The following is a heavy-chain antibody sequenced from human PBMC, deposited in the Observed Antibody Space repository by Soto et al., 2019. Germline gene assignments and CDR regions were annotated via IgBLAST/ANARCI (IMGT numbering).Heavy chain of an antibody. Sequence: QPGGSLRLSCAASGFTFSSYEMNWVRQAPGKGLEWVSYISSSGSTIYYADSVKGRFTISRDNAKNSLYLQMNSLRAEDTAVYYCARLEKTYYDYVWGSYRSVDAFDIWGQGTMVTVS. CDR3: ARLEKTYYDYVWGSYRSVDAFDI. J-gene: IGHJ3*02. CDR2: ISSSGSTI. D-gene: IGHD3-16*02. V-gene: IGHV3-48*03. CDR1: GFTFSSYE.